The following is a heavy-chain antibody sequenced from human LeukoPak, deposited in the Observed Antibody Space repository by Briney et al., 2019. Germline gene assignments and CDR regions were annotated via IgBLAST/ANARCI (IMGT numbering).Heavy chain of an antibody. J-gene: IGHJ5*02. CDR2: INPNSGDT. V-gene: IGHV1-2*02. CDR1: GYTFTDYY. CDR3: ATGDHYGSPKVVAA. D-gene: IGHD3-10*01. Sequence: ASVKVSCKASGYTFTDYYINWVRQAPGQGLEWMGWINPNSGDTNYAQKFQDRVTMTRDTSISTAYIELNLLRSDDTAVYYCATGDHYGSPKVVAAWGQGTLVTVSS.